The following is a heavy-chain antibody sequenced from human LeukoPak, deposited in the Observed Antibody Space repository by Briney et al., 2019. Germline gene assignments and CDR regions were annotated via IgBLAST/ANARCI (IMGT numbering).Heavy chain of an antibody. CDR1: GFTFSNAW. CDR2: IKSKTDGGTT. V-gene: IGHV3-15*01. D-gene: IGHD3-10*01. CDR3: TTNYYGSGSYSHYYYGMDV. Sequence: GGSLRLSCAASGFTFSNAWMSWVRQAPGKGLEWVGRIKSKTDGGTTDYAAPVKGRFTISRDDSKNTLYLQMNSLKTEDTAAYYCTTNYYGSGSYSHYYYGMDVWGKGTTVTVSS. J-gene: IGHJ6*04.